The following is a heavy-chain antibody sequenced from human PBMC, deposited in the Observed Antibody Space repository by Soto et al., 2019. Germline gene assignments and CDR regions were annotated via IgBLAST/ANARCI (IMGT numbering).Heavy chain of an antibody. CDR2: IYYSGST. Sequence: PSETLSLTCTVSGGSISSYYWSWIRQPPGKGLEWIGYIYYSGSTNYNPSLKSRVTISVDTSKNQFSLKLSSVTAADTAVYYCARTTGDSGYVDMDVWGKGTTVTVSS. J-gene: IGHJ6*03. V-gene: IGHV4-59*08. CDR1: GGSISSYY. D-gene: IGHD5-12*01. CDR3: ARTTGDSGYVDMDV.